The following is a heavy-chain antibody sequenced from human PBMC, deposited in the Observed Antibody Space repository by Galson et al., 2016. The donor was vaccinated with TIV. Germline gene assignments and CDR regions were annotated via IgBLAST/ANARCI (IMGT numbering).Heavy chain of an antibody. D-gene: IGHD2-21*01. V-gene: IGHV3-23*01. CDR2: ISGSGGIT. Sequence: SLRLSCAASGFTFNNYGMNWVRQAPGKGLEWVSGISGSGGITYLADSVKGRFTISRDNSKDTLYLHMNSLRAEDTAVYYCAKRKNYGGDAFEDWGQGTLVTVSS. CDR1: GFTFNNYG. CDR3: AKRKNYGGDAFED. J-gene: IGHJ3*01.